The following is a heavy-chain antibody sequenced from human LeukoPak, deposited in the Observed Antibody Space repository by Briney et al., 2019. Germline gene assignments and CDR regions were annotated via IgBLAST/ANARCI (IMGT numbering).Heavy chain of an antibody. V-gene: IGHV1-69*01. CDR3: ARGAGFKSGRTIHFFGMDV. J-gene: IGHJ6*02. CDR1: GGTFSSYA. D-gene: IGHD2-21*01. Sequence: SVKVSCKASGGTFSSYAISWVRQAPGQGLEWMGGIIPIFGTANYAQKFQGRVTITADESTSTAYMELSSLRAEDTALYYCARGAGFKSGRTIHFFGMDVWGQGTTVTVSS. CDR2: IIPIFGTA.